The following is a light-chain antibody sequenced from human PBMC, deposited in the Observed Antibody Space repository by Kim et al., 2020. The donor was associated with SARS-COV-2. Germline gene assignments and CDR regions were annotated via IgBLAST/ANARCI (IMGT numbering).Light chain of an antibody. J-gene: IGLJ3*02. Sequence: GQRVTISCSGSSSNIGNNYVSWFQQLPGTAPKLLIYRDSRRPSGVPERFSGSKSDTSASLPISGLRSEDEADYYCAAWDDSLSAVVFGGGTQLTVL. CDR3: AAWDDSLSAVV. CDR2: RDS. CDR1: SSNIGNNY. V-gene: IGLV1-47*01.